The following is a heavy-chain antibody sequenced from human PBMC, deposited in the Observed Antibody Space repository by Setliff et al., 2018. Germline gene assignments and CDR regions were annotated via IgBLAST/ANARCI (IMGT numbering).Heavy chain of an antibody. V-gene: IGHV4-61*09. Sequence: SETLSLTCTVSGDSISSRRNYWGWFRQPAGKELEWIGQIYTSWSTNYNPSLKSRVTISLDTSKNQFSLSLTSVTAEDTAVYYCARMSGCQYIDVCDKGTTVTVSS. CDR1: GDSISSRRNY. CDR2: IYTSWST. CDR3: ARMSGCQYIDV. J-gene: IGHJ6*03. D-gene: IGHD6-25*01.